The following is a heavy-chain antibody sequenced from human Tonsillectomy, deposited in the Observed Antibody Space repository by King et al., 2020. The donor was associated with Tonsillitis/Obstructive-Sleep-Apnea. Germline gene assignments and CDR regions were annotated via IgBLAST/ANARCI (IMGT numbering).Heavy chain of an antibody. D-gene: IGHD3-22*01. J-gene: IGHJ4*02. V-gene: IGHV7-4-1*02. Sequence: QLVQSGSELKKPGASVKVSCKASGYTFTSYAMNWVRQAPGQGLEWMGWINSDTGNPTYAQGFTGRFVFSLDTSVSTAYLQISGLKAEDTAVYYCARRHYYYDSSGYYLDYWGQGTLVTVSS. CDR3: ARRHYYYDSSGYYLDY. CDR1: GYTFTSYA. CDR2: INSDTGNP.